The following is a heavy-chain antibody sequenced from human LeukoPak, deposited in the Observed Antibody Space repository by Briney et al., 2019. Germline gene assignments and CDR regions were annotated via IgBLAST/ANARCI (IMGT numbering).Heavy chain of an antibody. D-gene: IGHD6-13*01. CDR3: ARDRLGYSSSDAFDI. Sequence: GGSLRLSCAASGFTFSTYWMHWVRQAPGKGLEWVSYISSSGSTIYYADSVKGRFTISRDNAKNSLYLQMNSLRAEDTAVYYCARDRLGYSSSDAFDIWGQGTMVTVSS. J-gene: IGHJ3*02. CDR1: GFTFSTYW. V-gene: IGHV3-48*04. CDR2: ISSSGSTI.